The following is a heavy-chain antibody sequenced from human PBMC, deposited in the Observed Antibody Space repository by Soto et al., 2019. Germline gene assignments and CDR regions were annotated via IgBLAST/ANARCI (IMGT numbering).Heavy chain of an antibody. Sequence: QVQLVQSGAEAKKPGASVKVSCKASGYTFTSFDINWVRQATGQGLEWMGWVNPNTGNTGYAQKFQGRATMTSNISISTAYMELSNLRSEDTAVYYCARGRIVVGVSDYWGHGTLVSVSS. CDR2: VNPNTGNT. V-gene: IGHV1-8*01. D-gene: IGHD2-15*01. CDR3: ARGRIVVGVSDY. J-gene: IGHJ4*01. CDR1: GYTFTSFD.